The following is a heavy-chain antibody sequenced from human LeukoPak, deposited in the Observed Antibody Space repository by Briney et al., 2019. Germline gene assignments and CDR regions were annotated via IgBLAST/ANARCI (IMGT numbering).Heavy chain of an antibody. V-gene: IGHV3-33*01. CDR1: GFTFSSYG. Sequence: PGGSLRLSCAASGFTFSSYGMHWVRQAPGKGLEWVTVIWYDGSNKYYADSVKGRLTISRDNSKNTLYLQMNSLRAEDTAVYYCARDFYVGSKSYYIGYWGQGTLVTVSP. D-gene: IGHD3-10*01. CDR3: ARDFYVGSKSYYIGY. CDR2: IWYDGSNK. J-gene: IGHJ4*02.